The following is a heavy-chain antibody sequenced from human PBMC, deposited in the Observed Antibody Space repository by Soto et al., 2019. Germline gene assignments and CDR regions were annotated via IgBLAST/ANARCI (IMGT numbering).Heavy chain of an antibody. V-gene: IGHV3-7*01. D-gene: IGHD3-22*01. CDR1: GFTFSSYW. J-gene: IGHJ4*02. CDR2: IKQDGSEK. CDR3: ATVLNYYDSSPFDY. Sequence: GGSLRLSCAASGFTFSSYWMSWVRQAPGKGLEWVANIKQDGSEKYYVDSVKGRFTISRDNAKNSLYLQMNSLRAEDTAVYYCATVLNYYDSSPFDYWGQGTLVTVSS.